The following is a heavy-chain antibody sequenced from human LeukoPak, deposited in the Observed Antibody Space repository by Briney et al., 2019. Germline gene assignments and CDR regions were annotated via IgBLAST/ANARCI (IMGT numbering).Heavy chain of an antibody. CDR2: INPNSGGT. D-gene: IGHD5-18*01. J-gene: IGHJ4*02. Sequence: ASVTVSCTASGYTFSGYYIHWVRQAPGQGLEWMVWINPNSGGTNSAQKFQGRVTMTRDTSLSTAYMELSRLTSDDTAVYYCARDITWGGEAAMVFWGQGTLVTVSS. CDR1: GYTFSGYY. CDR3: ARDITWGGEAAMVF. V-gene: IGHV1-2*02.